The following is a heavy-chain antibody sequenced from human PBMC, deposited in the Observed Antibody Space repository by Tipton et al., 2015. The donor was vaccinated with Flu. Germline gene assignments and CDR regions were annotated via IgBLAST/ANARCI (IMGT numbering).Heavy chain of an antibody. V-gene: IGHV3-30*18. Sequence: SLRLSCAASGFTFSSYGMRWVRQAPGKGLEWVAVISYDGSNKYYADSVKGRFTISRDNSKNTLYLQMNSLRAEDTAVYYCAKFGIAVAAHFDYWGQGTLVTVSS. J-gene: IGHJ4*02. CDR2: ISYDGSNK. CDR3: AKFGIAVAAHFDY. CDR1: GFTFSSYG. D-gene: IGHD6-19*01.